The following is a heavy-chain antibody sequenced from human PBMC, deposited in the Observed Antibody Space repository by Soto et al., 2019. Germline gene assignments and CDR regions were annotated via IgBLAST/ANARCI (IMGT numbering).Heavy chain of an antibody. V-gene: IGHV5-51*01. CDR2: IYPGASDT. CDR1: GYTFTNYW. CDR3: AASIFYYGMDV. J-gene: IGHJ6*02. Sequence: ESLKISCKGSGYTFTNYWIGWVRQMPGKGLEWMGIIYPGASDTKYNPSFQGQVTISADKSITTTYLQWSSLKASDTAIYYCAASIFYYGMDVWGQGTTVTVSS.